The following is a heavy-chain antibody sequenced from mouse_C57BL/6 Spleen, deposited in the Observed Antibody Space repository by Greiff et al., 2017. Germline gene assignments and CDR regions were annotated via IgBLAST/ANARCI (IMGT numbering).Heavy chain of an antibody. CDR1: GFTFSDYG. V-gene: IGHV5-17*01. J-gene: IGHJ2*01. D-gene: IGHD1-1*01. Sequence: DVQLVESGGGLVKPGGSLKLSCAASGFTFSDYGMHWVRQAPEKGLEWVAYISSGSSTIYYADTVKGRFTISRDNAKNTLFLQMTSLRSEDTAMYYCARAYYGSRNFDYGGQGTTLTVSS. CDR3: ARAYYGSRNFDY. CDR2: ISSGSSTI.